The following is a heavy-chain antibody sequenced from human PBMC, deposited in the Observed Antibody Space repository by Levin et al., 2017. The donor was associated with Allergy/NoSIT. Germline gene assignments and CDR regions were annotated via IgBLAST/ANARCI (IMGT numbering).Heavy chain of an antibody. V-gene: IGHV3-11*06. CDR1: GFIVSDSY. J-gene: IGHJ3*02. CDR2: ISRGNSYT. D-gene: IGHD6-6*01. CDR3: ASDGSYDTLDI. Sequence: GGSLRLSCAASGFIVSDSYMSWIRQAPGKGLEWVSYISRGNSYTNYLDSVKGRFTISRDNAKNSLYLQMNSLRVEDTAVYYCASDGSYDTLDIWGQGTMVTVSS.